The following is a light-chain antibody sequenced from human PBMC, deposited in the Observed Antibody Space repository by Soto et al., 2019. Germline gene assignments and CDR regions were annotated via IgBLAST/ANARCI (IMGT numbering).Light chain of an antibody. Sequence: EIVMTQSPATLSVSPGERATLSCRASQSVSSNLAWYQQRLGQTPRLLISGASTRATGIPARFSGSGSGTDFTLTISSLEPEDFAVYYCQQHSHWPPWTFGQGTKVDIK. CDR1: QSVSSN. J-gene: IGKJ1*01. CDR3: QQHSHWPPWT. CDR2: GAS. V-gene: IGKV3D-15*01.